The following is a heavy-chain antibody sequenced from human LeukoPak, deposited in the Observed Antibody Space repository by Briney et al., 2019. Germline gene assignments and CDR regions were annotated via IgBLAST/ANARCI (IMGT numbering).Heavy chain of an antibody. CDR2: IYYSGST. CDR1: GGSISSYY. V-gene: IGHV4-59*01. J-gene: IGHJ4*02. D-gene: IGHD3-22*01. CDR3: ARVPADSSGYYVLAYFDY. Sequence: SETLSLTCTVSGGSISSYYWSWIRQPPGKGLEWVGYIYYSGSTNYNPSLKSRVTISVDTSKNQFSLKLSSVTAADTAVYYCARVPADSSGYYVLAYFDYWGQGTLVTVSS.